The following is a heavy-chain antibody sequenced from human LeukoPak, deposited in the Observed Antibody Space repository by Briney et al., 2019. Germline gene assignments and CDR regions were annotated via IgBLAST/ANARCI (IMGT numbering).Heavy chain of an antibody. CDR2: IKSKTDGGTT. V-gene: IGHV3-15*01. CDR3: TTYPPPTMIVVREGAFDI. J-gene: IGHJ3*02. D-gene: IGHD3-22*01. CDR1: GFTFSNAW. Sequence: GGSLRLSCAASGFTFSNAWMSWVRQAPGKGLEWVGRIKSKTDGGTTDYAAPVKGRFTISRDDSKNTLYLQMNSLKTEDTAVYYCTTYPPPTMIVVREGAFDIWGQGTMVTVSS.